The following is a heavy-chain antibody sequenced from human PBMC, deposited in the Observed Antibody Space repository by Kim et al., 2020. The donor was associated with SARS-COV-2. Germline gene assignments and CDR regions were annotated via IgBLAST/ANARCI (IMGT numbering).Heavy chain of an antibody. CDR1: GYTLTELS. D-gene: IGHD3-10*01. V-gene: IGHV1-69*04. Sequence: SVKVSCKVSGYTLTELSMHWVRQAPGQGLEWMGRIIPILGIANYAQKFQGRVTITADKSTSTAYMELSSLRSEDTAVYYCARDDYYGSGSYEAYFDYWG. CDR2: IIPILGIA. J-gene: IGHJ4*01. CDR3: ARDDYYGSGSYEAYFDY.